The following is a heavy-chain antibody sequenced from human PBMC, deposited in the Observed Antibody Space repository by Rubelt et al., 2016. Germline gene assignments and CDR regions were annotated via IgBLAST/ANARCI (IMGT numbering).Heavy chain of an antibody. D-gene: IGHD6-19*01. CDR3: ARVGGIAVAGTSNWFGP. CDR1: GGSISSDSF. V-gene: IGHV4-39*07. Sequence: QLQLQQSGPGLVKSSETLSLACTVSGGSISSDSFWGWIRQPPDKGLEWVGCVHYNGATHYHPSLESRVAMSVDTSKNQFPLNLRSGTAADTAVYYCARVGGIAVAGTSNWFGPWGQGTLVIVSS. CDR2: VHYNGAT. J-gene: IGHJ5*02.